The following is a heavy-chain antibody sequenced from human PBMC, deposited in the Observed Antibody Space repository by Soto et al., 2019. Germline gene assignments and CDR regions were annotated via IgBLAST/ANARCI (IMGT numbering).Heavy chain of an antibody. CDR3: ARSYFDY. Sequence: SGPTLVNPTQTLTLTCTFSGFSLTTTKMGVGWIRQPPGKALEWLALIPWDDDKRYTPSLKSRLTITKDTSKNQVVLTMTNMDPVDTATYYCARSYFDYWGQGTLVTVSS. CDR1: GFSLTTTKMG. CDR2: IPWDDDK. V-gene: IGHV2-5*02. J-gene: IGHJ4*02.